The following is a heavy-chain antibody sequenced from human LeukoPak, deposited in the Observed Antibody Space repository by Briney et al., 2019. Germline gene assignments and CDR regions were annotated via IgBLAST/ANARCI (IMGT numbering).Heavy chain of an antibody. CDR2: ISSSSSTI. J-gene: IGHJ3*02. V-gene: IGHV3-48*01. D-gene: IGHD3-22*01. CDR3: ARDRRTYYYDSSGYYKDDAFDI. Sequence: GGSLRLSCAASGFTFSSYSMNWVRQAPGKGLEWVSYISSSSSTIYSADSVKGRFTISRDNAKNSLYLQMNSLRAEDTAVYYCARDRRTYYYDSSGYYKDDAFDIWGQGTMGTVSS. CDR1: GFTFSSYS.